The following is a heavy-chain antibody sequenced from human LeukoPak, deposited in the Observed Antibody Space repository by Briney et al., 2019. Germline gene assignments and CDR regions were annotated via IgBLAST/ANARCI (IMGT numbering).Heavy chain of an antibody. CDR1: GLTFSSYA. CDR3: AKLGTSSGWYSYFDY. J-gene: IGHJ4*02. V-gene: IGHV3-23*01. Sequence: QPGGSLRLSCAASGLTFSSYAMSWVRQAPGKGLEWVSAISGSGGSTYYADSVKGRFTISRDNSKNTLYLQMNSLRAEDTAVYYCAKLGTSSGWYSYFDYWGQGTLVTVSS. CDR2: ISGSGGST. D-gene: IGHD6-19*01.